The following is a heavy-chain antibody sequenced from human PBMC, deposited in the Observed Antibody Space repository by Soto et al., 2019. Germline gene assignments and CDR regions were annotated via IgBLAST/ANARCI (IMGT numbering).Heavy chain of an antibody. V-gene: IGHV3-64*01. D-gene: IGHD5-18*01. J-gene: IGHJ4*02. CDR2: ISSNGGST. Sequence: GGSLRLSCAASGFTFSSYAMHWVRQAPGKGLEYVSAISSNGGSTYYANSVKGRFTISRDNSKNTLYLQMDSLRAEDMAVYYCAKIPPGYSYGYFYFDYWGQGTLVTVSS. CDR1: GFTFSSYA. CDR3: AKIPPGYSYGYFYFDY.